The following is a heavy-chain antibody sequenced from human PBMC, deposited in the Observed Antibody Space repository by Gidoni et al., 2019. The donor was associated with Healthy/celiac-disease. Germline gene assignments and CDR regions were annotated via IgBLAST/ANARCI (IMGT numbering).Heavy chain of an antibody. J-gene: IGHJ6*02. D-gene: IGHD3-16*01. CDR2: ISYDGSNK. CDR1: SSYG. CDR3: AKEFGVYPSGYYYGMDV. Sequence: SSYGMHWVRQAPGKGLEWVAVISYDGSNKYYADSVKGRFTISRDNSKNTLYLQMNSLRAEDTAVYYCAKEFGVYPSGYYYGMDVWGQGTTVTVSS. V-gene: IGHV3-30*18.